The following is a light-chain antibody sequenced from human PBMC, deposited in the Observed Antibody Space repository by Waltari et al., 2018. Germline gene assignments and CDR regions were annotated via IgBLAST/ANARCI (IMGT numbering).Light chain of an antibody. J-gene: IGLJ1*01. Sequence: QAGLTQPPSVSKGLGQTATLSCTGNNNNVGNQGAASLQQHPGQPPKVLSYRNNYRPSGISERFSASRSGNTASLTISRLQPEDEADYYCSAWDSDLTAYVFGPGTKVTVL. V-gene: IGLV10-54*04. CDR3: SAWDSDLTAYV. CDR1: NNNVGNQG. CDR2: RNN.